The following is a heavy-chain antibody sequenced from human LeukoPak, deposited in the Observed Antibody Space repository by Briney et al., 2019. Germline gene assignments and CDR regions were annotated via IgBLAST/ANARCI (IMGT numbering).Heavy chain of an antibody. V-gene: IGHV3-23*01. D-gene: IGHD3-22*01. CDR1: GFTFSKYA. J-gene: IGHJ4*02. CDR3: GKDKTFYSDGSGAFYDS. CDR2: MSGSGGTK. Sequence: GGSLRLSCEAAGFTFSKYAMTWVRQAPGKGLEWVSGMSGSGGTKDYADSVKGRFTISRDNSKSTLYLQMNGLRAEDTAVYYCGKDKTFYSDGSGAFYDSWGQGTLVTVSS.